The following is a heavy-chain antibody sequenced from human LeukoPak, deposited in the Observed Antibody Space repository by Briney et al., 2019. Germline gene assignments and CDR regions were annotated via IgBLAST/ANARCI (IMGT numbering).Heavy chain of an antibody. Sequence: SVKVSCKASGYTFTSYYMHWVRQAPGQGLEWMGIINPSGGSTSYAQKFQGRVTMTRDTSTSTVYMELSSLRSEDTAVYYCAREGLQLLWFGELFQGNWFDPWGQGTLVTVSS. CDR3: AREGLQLLWFGELFQGNWFDP. CDR2: INPSGGST. D-gene: IGHD3-10*01. J-gene: IGHJ5*02. V-gene: IGHV1-46*01. CDR1: GYTFTSYY.